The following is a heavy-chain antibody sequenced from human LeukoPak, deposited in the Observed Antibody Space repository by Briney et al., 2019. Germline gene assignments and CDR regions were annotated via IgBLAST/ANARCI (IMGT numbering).Heavy chain of an antibody. CDR2: INWNGGST. D-gene: IGHD6-13*01. CDR3: AREQDPAATMRWFDP. Sequence: GGSLRLSCAASGFTFDDYGMSWVRQAPGKGLEWVSGINWNGGSTGYADSVKGRFTISRDNAKNSLYLQMNSLRAEDTALYHCAREQDPAATMRWFDPWGQGTLVTVSS. J-gene: IGHJ5*02. CDR1: GFTFDDYG. V-gene: IGHV3-20*01.